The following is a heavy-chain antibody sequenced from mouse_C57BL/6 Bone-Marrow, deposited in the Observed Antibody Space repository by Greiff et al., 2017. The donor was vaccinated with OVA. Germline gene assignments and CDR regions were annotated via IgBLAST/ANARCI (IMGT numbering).Heavy chain of an antibody. CDR2: IYPRSGNT. V-gene: IGHV1-81*01. CDR1: GYTFTSYG. D-gene: IGHD1-1*01. J-gene: IGHJ2*01. CDR3: ARGGTNGSSCFDY. Sequence: VQLKESGAELARPGASVKLSCKASGYTFTSYGISWVKQRTGQGLEWIGEIYPRSGNTYYNEKFKGKATLTADKSSSTAYMELRSLTSEDSAVYFCARGGTNGSSCFDYWGQGTTLTVSS.